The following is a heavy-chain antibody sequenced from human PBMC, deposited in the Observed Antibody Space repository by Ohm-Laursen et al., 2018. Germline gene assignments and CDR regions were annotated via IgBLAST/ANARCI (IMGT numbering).Heavy chain of an antibody. Sequence: SLRLSCSAFGFTFSDYYMSWIRQAPGKGLEWISYISPSASSIYYADSVKGRFTISRDNAKNSLYLQMNSLRAEDTALYYCARAYRPYYSHSSSFGDDAFDIWGRGTMVTVSS. D-gene: IGHD3-22*01. CDR3: ARAYRPYYSHSSSFGDDAFDI. CDR1: GFTFSDYY. J-gene: IGHJ3*02. V-gene: IGHV3-11*01. CDR2: ISPSASSI.